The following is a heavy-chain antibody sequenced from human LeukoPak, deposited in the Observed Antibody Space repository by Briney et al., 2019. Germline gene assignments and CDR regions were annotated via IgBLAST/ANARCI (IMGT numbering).Heavy chain of an antibody. CDR3: AREVRGVIMDAFDI. Sequence: PSETLSLTCAVYGGSFSGYYWSWIRQPPGKGLEWIGYIYYSGSTNYNPSLKSRVTISVDTSKNQFSLKLSSVTAADTAVYYCAREVRGVIMDAFDIWGQGTMVTVSS. CDR2: IYYSGST. V-gene: IGHV4-59*01. CDR1: GGSFSGYY. D-gene: IGHD3-10*01. J-gene: IGHJ3*02.